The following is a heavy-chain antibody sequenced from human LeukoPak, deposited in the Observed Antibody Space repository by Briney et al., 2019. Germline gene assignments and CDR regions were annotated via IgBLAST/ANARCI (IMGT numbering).Heavy chain of an antibody. CDR2: ISSSASTI. V-gene: IGHV3-11*04. CDR3: ARGANYDFWEDNWFDP. J-gene: IGHJ5*02. CDR1: GFTFSDYY. D-gene: IGHD3-3*01. Sequence: PGGSLRLSCAASGFTFSDYYMSLIHQAPGKGLEWVSYISSSASTIYYADSVKGRFTISRVNAKNSLYLQMNSLRAEDTAVYYCARGANYDFWEDNWFDPWGQGTLVTVSS.